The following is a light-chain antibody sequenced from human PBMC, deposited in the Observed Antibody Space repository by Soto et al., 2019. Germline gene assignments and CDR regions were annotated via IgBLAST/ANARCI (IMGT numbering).Light chain of an antibody. CDR3: QQCSEWPPMI. J-gene: IGKJ5*01. V-gene: IGKV3-11*01. Sequence: EIVLTQSPATLSLSPGERATLAFRASQSINNCFAWYQQKPGQAPRLLSHDTFSRAPGIPARFSGSASGTDFTLPISSIEPEDFAVYYCQQCSEWPPMIFGQGTRLDIK. CDR2: DTF. CDR1: QSINNC.